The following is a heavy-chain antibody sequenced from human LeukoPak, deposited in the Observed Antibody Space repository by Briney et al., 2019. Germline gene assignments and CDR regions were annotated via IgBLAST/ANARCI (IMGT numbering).Heavy chain of an antibody. J-gene: IGHJ3*02. CDR3: ARDRGELLHAFDI. D-gene: IGHD1-26*01. CDR1: GYTFTSYY. CDR2: INPSGGTT. V-gene: IGHV1-46*01. Sequence: ASVKVSCKASGYTFTSYYMHWVRQAPGQGLEWMGIINPSGGTTSYAQTFQGRVTVTRDTSTSTVYMELSSLGSEDTAVYYCARDRGELLHAFDIWGQGTMVTVSS.